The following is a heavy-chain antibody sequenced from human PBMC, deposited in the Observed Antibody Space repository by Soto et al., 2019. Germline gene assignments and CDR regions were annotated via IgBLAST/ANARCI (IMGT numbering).Heavy chain of an antibody. V-gene: IGHV3-30*18. D-gene: IGHD2-15*01. CDR2: ISYDSSNK. CDR1: GFTFSYG. J-gene: IGHJ4*02. CDR3: AKLVIGYCSGNTCDDY. Sequence: VQLLESGGGLIQPGGSLRLSCAASGFTFSYGIHWLRQAPGKGLEWGAYISYDSSNKFYGESVKVRFTISRDNSNNTQFLKMNSLRAEDTAVYYCAKLVIGYCSGNTCDDYWGQGTLVAVSS.